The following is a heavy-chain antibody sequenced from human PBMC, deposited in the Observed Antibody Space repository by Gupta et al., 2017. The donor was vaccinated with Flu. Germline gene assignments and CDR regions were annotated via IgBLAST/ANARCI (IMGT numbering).Heavy chain of an antibody. J-gene: IGHJ4*02. CDR3: ARQWELSIDY. Sequence: QRQLQESGPGLVKPSETLSLTCTVSGGSISSSSYYWGWIRQPPGKGLEWIGSIYYSGSTYYNPSLKSRVTISVDTSKNQFSLKLSSVTAADTAVYYCARQWELSIDYWGQGTLVTVSS. V-gene: IGHV4-39*01. D-gene: IGHD1-26*01. CDR2: IYYSGST. CDR1: GGSISSSSYY.